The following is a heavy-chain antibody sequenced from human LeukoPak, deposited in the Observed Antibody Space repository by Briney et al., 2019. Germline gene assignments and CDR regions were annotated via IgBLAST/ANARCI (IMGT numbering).Heavy chain of an antibody. D-gene: IGHD6-13*01. CDR3: VRKYSSNGYNRFDP. CDR1: GFTFSSYS. J-gene: IGHJ5*02. CDR2: ISSSSSTI. Sequence: GGSLRLSCAASGFTFSSYSMNWVRQAPGKGLEWVSYISSSSSTIYYADSVKGRFTISRDNAKNSLYLQMNSLRAEDTAVYYCVRKYSSNGYNRFDPWGQGTLVTVSS. V-gene: IGHV3-48*01.